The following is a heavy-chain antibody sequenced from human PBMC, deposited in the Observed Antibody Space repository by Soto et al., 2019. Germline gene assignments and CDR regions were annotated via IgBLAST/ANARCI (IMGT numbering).Heavy chain of an antibody. CDR2: IFYSGST. Sequence: SEPLSLTCTVSRGTISSTIYSWDWIRQPPGKGLEWIGSIFYSGSTYYNPSLKSRVTISVDTSKNQFSLKLSSVTAADTAVYYCARDPGSGSYYGWFDPWGQGTLVTVSS. V-gene: IGHV4-39*07. CDR1: RGTISSTIYS. J-gene: IGHJ5*02. D-gene: IGHD3-10*01. CDR3: ARDPGSGSYYGWFDP.